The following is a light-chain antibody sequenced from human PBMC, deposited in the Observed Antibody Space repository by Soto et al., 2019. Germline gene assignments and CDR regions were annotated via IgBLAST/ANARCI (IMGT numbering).Light chain of an antibody. V-gene: IGKV3D-15*01. Sequence: EVLLTQSPATLSVSPGESVTLSCRASQSINTFLAWYQQKPGQAPRLLIYDASSRAAGVPARFSGRGSGTEFTLTISSLQPDDFATYYCQQYNSYSWTFGQGTKVDIK. CDR3: QQYNSYSWT. CDR2: DAS. CDR1: QSINTF. J-gene: IGKJ1*01.